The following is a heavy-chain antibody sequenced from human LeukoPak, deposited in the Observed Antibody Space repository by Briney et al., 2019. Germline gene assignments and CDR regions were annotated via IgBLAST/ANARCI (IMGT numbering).Heavy chain of an antibody. J-gene: IGHJ3*02. CDR1: GYTFTSYG. Sequence: ASVKVSCKASGYTFTSYGISWVRQAPGQGLEWMGWISAYNGNTNYAQKLQGRGTMTTDTSTSTAYMELRSLRSDDTAVYYCAATTKDDSSGYYLPNAFDIWGQGTMVTVSS. V-gene: IGHV1-18*01. D-gene: IGHD3-22*01. CDR2: ISAYNGNT. CDR3: AATTKDDSSGYYLPNAFDI.